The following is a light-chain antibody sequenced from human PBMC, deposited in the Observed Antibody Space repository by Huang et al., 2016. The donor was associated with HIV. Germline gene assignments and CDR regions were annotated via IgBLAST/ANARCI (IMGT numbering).Light chain of an antibody. V-gene: IGKV3-20*01. CDR3: HQYGSPPFT. CDR1: QSISSSS. J-gene: IGKJ3*01. Sequence: EIVLTQSPGTLSLSPGERATLSCRASQSISSSSLAWYLQKPGQAPTLLIHGASTRATDIPDRFSGSGSGTDFTLTISRLEPEDFAVYYCHQYGSPPFTFGPGIKVDIK. CDR2: GAS.